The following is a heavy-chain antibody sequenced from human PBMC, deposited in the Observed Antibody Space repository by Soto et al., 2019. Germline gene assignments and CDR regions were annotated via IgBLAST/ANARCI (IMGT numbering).Heavy chain of an antibody. CDR1: GGSISSVGYY. Sequence: QVQLQESGPGLVKPSQTLSLTCTVSGGSISSVGYYWSWIRQHPGKGLEWIGFIYYSGTTDYTYYNPSLKSRVTISGDTSKNQFSLKLSSVAAADTAVYYCASEPVTWGQGTLVTVSS. D-gene: IGHD4-4*01. CDR2: IYYSGTTDYT. V-gene: IGHV4-31*03. J-gene: IGHJ4*02. CDR3: ASEPVT.